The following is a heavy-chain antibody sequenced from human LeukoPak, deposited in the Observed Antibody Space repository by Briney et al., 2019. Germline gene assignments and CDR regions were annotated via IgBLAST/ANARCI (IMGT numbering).Heavy chain of an antibody. Sequence: GRSLRLSCAASGFTFSNHGMHWVRQAPGKGLEWVANIWYGGSQEYYADTVKGRFTISRDISKNTLYLQMNSLRAEDTAVYYCARDLAAARLDFRGQGTLVTVSS. CDR3: ARDLAAARLDF. V-gene: IGHV3-33*01. J-gene: IGHJ4*02. CDR2: IWYGGSQE. CDR1: GFTFSNHG. D-gene: IGHD6-6*01.